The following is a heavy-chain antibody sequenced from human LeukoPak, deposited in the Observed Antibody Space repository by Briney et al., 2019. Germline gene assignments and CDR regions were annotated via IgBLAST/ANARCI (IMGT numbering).Heavy chain of an antibody. J-gene: IGHJ4*02. V-gene: IGHV4-59*12. D-gene: IGHD3-3*01. CDR3: AREGGFYRPLDY. CDR1: GGSISSYY. CDR2: IYYSGST. Sequence: PSETLSLTCTVSGGSISSYYWSWIRQPPGKGLEWIGYIYYSGSTNYNPSLKSRVTISVDTSKNQSSLKLSSVTAADTAVYYCAREGGFYRPLDYSGQGTLVTVSS.